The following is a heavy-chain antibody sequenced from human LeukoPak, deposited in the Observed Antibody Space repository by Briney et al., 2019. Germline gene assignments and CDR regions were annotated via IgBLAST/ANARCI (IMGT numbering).Heavy chain of an antibody. V-gene: IGHV1-69*13. D-gene: IGHD2-2*02. CDR1: GGTFSSYA. Sequence: SVKVSCKASGGTFSSYAISWVRQAPGQGLEWMGGIIPIFGTANYAQKFQGRVTITADESTSTAYMELSSLRSEDTAVYYCAREQGYCSSTSCYTDAFDIWGQGTMVTVSS. J-gene: IGHJ3*02. CDR3: AREQGYCSSTSCYTDAFDI. CDR2: IIPIFGTA.